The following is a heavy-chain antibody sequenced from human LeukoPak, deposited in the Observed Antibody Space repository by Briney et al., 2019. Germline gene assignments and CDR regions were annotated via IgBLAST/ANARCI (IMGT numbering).Heavy chain of an antibody. D-gene: IGHD1-26*01. CDR1: GFTFSSYD. Sequence: GESLRLSCAASGFTFSSYDMHWVRQATGKGLEWVSAIGTAGDTYYPGSVKGRFTISRDNSKNTLYLQMNSLRAEDTAVYYCARDRSGSYRTLDYWGQGTLVTVSS. CDR2: IGTAGDT. J-gene: IGHJ4*02. V-gene: IGHV3-13*01. CDR3: ARDRSGSYRTLDY.